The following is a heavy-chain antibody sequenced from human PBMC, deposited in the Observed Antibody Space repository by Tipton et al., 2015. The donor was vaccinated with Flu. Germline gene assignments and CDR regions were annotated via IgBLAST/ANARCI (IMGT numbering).Heavy chain of an antibody. J-gene: IGHJ6*02. D-gene: IGHD3-22*01. CDR3: ARDGYYDSSGYPYYYYYGMDV. CDR1: GGSISSSSYY. Sequence: TLSLTCTVSGGSISSSSYYWGWIRQPPGKGLEWIGSIYYSGSTYYNPSLKSRVTISVDTSKGQFSLKLSSVTAADTAVYYCARDGYYDSSGYPYYYYYGMDVWGQGP. CDR2: IYYSGST. V-gene: IGHV4-39*07.